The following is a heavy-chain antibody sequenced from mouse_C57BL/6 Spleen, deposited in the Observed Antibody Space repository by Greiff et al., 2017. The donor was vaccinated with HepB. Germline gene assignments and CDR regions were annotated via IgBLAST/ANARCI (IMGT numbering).Heavy chain of an antibody. V-gene: IGHV5-17*01. Sequence: VQLQQSGGGLVKPGGSLKLSCAASGFTFSDYGMHWVRQAPEKGLEWVAYISSGSSTIYYADTVKGRFTISRDNAKNTLFLQMTSLRSEDTAMYYCAREGYDSPYYFDYWGQGTTLTVSS. CDR2: ISSGSSTI. CDR3: AREGYDSPYYFDY. D-gene: IGHD2-2*01. J-gene: IGHJ2*01. CDR1: GFTFSDYG.